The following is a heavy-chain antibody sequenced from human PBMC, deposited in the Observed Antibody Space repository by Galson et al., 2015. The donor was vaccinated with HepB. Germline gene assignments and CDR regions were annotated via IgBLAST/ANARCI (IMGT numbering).Heavy chain of an antibody. CDR3: ARDDRKSKVGATDY. D-gene: IGHD1-26*01. CDR1: GFTFSSYA. J-gene: IGHJ4*02. V-gene: IGHV3-30-3*01. CDR2: ISYDGSNK. Sequence: SLRLSCAASGFTFSSYAMHWVRQAPGKGLEWVAVISYDGSNKYYADSVKGRFTISRDNSKNTLYLQMNSLRAEDTAVYYCARDDRKSKVGATDYWGQGTLVTVSS.